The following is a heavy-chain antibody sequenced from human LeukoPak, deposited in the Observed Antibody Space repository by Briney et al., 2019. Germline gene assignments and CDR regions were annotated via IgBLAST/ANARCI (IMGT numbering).Heavy chain of an antibody. CDR3: ARGTMFPYYFDY. V-gene: IGHV3-21*01. CDR1: GFTFSSYS. CDR2: ISSSSSYI. Sequence: PGGSLRLSCGVSGFTFSSYSMCWVRQAPRKGLEWVSFISSSSSYIYYADSVKGRFTISRDNAKNSLYLQMNSLRAEDTAVYYCARGTMFPYYFDYWGQRTLVTVSS. D-gene: IGHD3-10*02. J-gene: IGHJ4*02.